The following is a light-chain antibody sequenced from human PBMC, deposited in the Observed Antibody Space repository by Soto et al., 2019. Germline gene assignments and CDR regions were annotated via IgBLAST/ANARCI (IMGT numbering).Light chain of an antibody. CDR1: SSDVGAYNY. CDR3: SSHSSSGTVI. CDR2: EVT. Sequence: QSALTQPASVSGSPGQSITISCTGTSSDVGAYNYVSWYQQHPDKAPKLMIYEVTNRPSGVSNRFSGSKSGNTASLTVSGLRPEDEADYYCSSHSSSGTVIFGGGTKLTVL. V-gene: IGLV2-14*01. J-gene: IGLJ2*01.